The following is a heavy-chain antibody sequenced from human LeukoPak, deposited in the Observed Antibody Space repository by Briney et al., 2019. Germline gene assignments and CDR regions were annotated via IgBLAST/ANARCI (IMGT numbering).Heavy chain of an antibody. D-gene: IGHD5-18*01. Sequence: PSETLSLTCAVYGESFSGYFWSWIRQSPGKGLEWIGEVNHRETTTYNPSLKSRATISVDTSKNQFSLRLSSVTAADRAVYYCASGPKDTSMLMKKYVNWFDPWGQGTLVTVSS. CDR3: ASGPKDTSMLMKKYVNWFDP. J-gene: IGHJ5*02. CDR2: VNHRETT. V-gene: IGHV4-34*01. CDR1: GESFSGYF.